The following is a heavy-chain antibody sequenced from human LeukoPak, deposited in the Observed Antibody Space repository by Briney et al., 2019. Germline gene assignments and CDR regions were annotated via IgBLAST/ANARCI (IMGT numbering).Heavy chain of an antibody. Sequence: PSETLSLTRTVSGGSISSYYWSWIRQPPGKGLEWIGYIYYSGSTNYNPSLKSRVTISVDTSKNQFSLKLSSVTAADTAVYYCASQSKAYSSSWYSGYYYYGMDVWGQGTTVTVSS. D-gene: IGHD6-13*01. CDR3: ASQSKAYSSSWYSGYYYYGMDV. J-gene: IGHJ6*02. CDR1: GGSISSYY. V-gene: IGHV4-59*08. CDR2: IYYSGST.